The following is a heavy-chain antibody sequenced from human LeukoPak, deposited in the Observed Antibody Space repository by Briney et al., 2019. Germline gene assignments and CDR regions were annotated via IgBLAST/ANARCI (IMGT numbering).Heavy chain of an antibody. CDR2: IYYSGST. V-gene: IGHV4-59*01. Sequence: GSLRLSCAASGFTFSSYAMSWVRQAPGKGLEWIGYIYYSGSTNYSPSLKSRVTISVDTSKNQFSLKLSSVTAADTAVYYCASSRDGYKYVDYWGQGTLVTVSS. CDR3: ASSRDGYKYVDY. J-gene: IGHJ4*02. CDR1: GFTFSSYA. D-gene: IGHD5-24*01.